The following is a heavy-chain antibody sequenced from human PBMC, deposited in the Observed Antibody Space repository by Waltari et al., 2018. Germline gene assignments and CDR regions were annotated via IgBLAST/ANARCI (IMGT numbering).Heavy chain of an antibody. D-gene: IGHD2-2*01. CDR1: GYTFTDYF. J-gene: IGHJ4*02. Sequence: QVQLLQSGAEVKKPGASVKVSCKASGYTFTDYFIHWVRQAPGQGRECMGWINPKSGDPNYAERFQGRVTMTRDTSISTAYMELSRLRSDDTAVYYCAKVYIVLLPTTRSVHVDYWGQGTLVTVSP. CDR2: INPKSGDP. CDR3: AKVYIVLLPTTRSVHVDY. V-gene: IGHV1-2*02.